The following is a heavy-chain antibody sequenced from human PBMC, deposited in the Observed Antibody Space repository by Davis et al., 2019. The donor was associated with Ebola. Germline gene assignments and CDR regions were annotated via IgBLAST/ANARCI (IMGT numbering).Heavy chain of an antibody. Sequence: AASVKVSRKASGYTFTSYDINWVRQATGQGLEWMGWISAYNGNTNYVQKLQGRVTMTTDTSTSTAYMELRSLRSDDTAVYYCARDMGMVQETNWFDPWGQGTLVTVSS. CDR2: ISAYNGNT. D-gene: IGHD3-10*01. CDR3: ARDMGMVQETNWFDP. CDR1: GYTFTSYD. V-gene: IGHV1-18*01. J-gene: IGHJ5*02.